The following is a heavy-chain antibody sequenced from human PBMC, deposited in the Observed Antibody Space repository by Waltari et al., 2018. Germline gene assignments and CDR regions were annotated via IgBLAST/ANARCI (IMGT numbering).Heavy chain of an antibody. D-gene: IGHD3-3*01. CDR2: INSDGNSI. J-gene: IGHJ1*01. V-gene: IGHV3-74*01. Sequence: EVQLVESGGGLVQPGGSLRLSCAASGFTFSSYWMHWVRQSPGKGLVWVSRINSDGNSINYADSVKGRFTISRDNAKNTLYLQMNSLRAEDTAVYYCARDGGPEYFQYWGQGTLVTVSS. CDR1: GFTFSSYW. CDR3: ARDGGPEYFQY.